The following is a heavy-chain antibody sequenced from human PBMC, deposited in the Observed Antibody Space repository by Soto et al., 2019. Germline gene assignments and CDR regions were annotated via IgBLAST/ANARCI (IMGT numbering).Heavy chain of an antibody. CDR1: GGTFSSYA. CDR3: ARDSDDFWSGSIWFDP. D-gene: IGHD3-3*01. V-gene: IGHV1-69*13. J-gene: IGHJ5*02. CDR2: IIPIFGTA. Sequence: SVKVSCKASGGTFSSYAISWVRQAPGQGLEWMGGIIPIFGTANYAQKFQGRVTITADESTSTAYMELSSLRSEDTAVYYCARDSDDFWSGSIWFDPWGQGTLVTVSS.